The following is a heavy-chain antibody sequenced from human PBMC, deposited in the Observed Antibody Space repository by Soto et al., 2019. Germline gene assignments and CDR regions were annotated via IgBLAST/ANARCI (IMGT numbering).Heavy chain of an antibody. J-gene: IGHJ5*02. CDR2: IYYSGST. Sequence: SETLSLSCTVYGGSISSGGYYWSWIRQHPGKGLEWIGYIYYSGSTYYNPSLKSRVTISVDTSKNQFSLKLSSVTAADTAVYYCARDRYCSSTSCYRGGLGWFDPWGQGTLVTVSS. D-gene: IGHD2-2*01. CDR1: GGSISSGGYY. V-gene: IGHV4-31*03. CDR3: ARDRYCSSTSCYRGGLGWFDP.